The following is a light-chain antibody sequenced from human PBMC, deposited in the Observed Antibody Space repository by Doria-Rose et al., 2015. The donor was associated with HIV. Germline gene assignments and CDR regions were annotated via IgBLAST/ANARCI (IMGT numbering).Light chain of an antibody. CDR1: QSFSSNY. CDR2: DGS. J-gene: IGKJ1*01. V-gene: IGKV3-20*01. Sequence: VLTQPPGTLSLSPGERATLSCRASQSFSSNYLAWYQQRPGQAPSLLIYDGSTRATGIPDRFSASGSGTDFTLTINRLEPEDFALYYCHQYGTSWTFGQGTKVEI. CDR3: HQYGTSWT.